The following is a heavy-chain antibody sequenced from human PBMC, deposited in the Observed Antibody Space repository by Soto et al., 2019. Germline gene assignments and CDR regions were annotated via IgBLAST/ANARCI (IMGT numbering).Heavy chain of an antibody. CDR1: GFTFSSYA. Sequence: GEALKISCAASGFTFSSYAMSWVRQAPGKGLEWVSAISGSGGSTYYADAVKGRFTISRDNSKNTLYLQMNSLRDEDTAVYYGAKDHTYDVGSGYLDYWGQGTLVTVSS. CDR3: AKDHTYDVGSGYLDY. J-gene: IGHJ4*02. V-gene: IGHV3-23*01. D-gene: IGHD3-3*01. CDR2: ISGSGGST.